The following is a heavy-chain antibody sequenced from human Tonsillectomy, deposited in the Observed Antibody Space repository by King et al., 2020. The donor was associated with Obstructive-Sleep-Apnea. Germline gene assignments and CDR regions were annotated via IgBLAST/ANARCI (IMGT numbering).Heavy chain of an antibody. Sequence: VQLVESGGGVVQPGRSLRLSCAASGFTFSSYGMHWVRQAPGKGLEWVAVIWYDGSNKYYADSVKGRFTISRHNSKNTLYLQMNSLRAEDTAVYYCARDRWNYYGSGRYGMDVWGQGTTVTVSS. D-gene: IGHD3-10*01. V-gene: IGHV3-33*01. CDR3: ARDRWNYYGSGRYGMDV. CDR1: GFTFSSYG. J-gene: IGHJ6*02. CDR2: IWYDGSNK.